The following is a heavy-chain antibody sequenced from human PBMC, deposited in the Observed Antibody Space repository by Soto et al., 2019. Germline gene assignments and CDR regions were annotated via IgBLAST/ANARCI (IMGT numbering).Heavy chain of an antibody. CDR2: NYYSGST. CDR3: ARGMYYYGSGIPFDY. J-gene: IGHJ4*02. Sequence: LSLTCTVSGGSISSYYWSWIRQPPGKGLEWIGYNYYSGSTNYNPSLKSRVTISVDTSKNQFSLKLSSATAADTAVYYCARGMYYYGSGIPFDYWGQGTLVTVSS. CDR1: GGSISSYY. V-gene: IGHV4-59*01. D-gene: IGHD3-10*01.